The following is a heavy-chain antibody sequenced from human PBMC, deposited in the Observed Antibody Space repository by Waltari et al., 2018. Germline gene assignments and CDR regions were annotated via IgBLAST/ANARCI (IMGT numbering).Heavy chain of an antibody. J-gene: IGHJ4*02. CDR3: ARARDEETAMVYFDR. D-gene: IGHD5-18*01. CDR2: ICDAGST. V-gene: IGHV3-66*02. Sequence: EVQLVESGGGLVHPGGSLRLSCAASGFTVSSNHMSWVRQAPGNGLAWGSRICDAGSTYYPDSVRGRFTISRDNSKNTVHLQMNSLRVEDTAIYYCARARDEETAMVYFDRWGQGTLVSVSS. CDR1: GFTVSSNH.